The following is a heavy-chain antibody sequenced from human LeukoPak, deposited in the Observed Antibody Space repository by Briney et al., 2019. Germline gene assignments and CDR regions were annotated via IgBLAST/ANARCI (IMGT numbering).Heavy chain of an antibody. CDR1: GFTFSNAW. D-gene: IGHD3-3*01. Sequence: PGGSLRLSCAAPGFTFSNAWMSWVRQAPGKGLEWVGRIKSKTDGGTTDYAVPVKGRFTISRDDSKNTLYLQMNSLKTEDTAVYYCTTENPSGYYYGMDVWGKGPRSPSPQ. CDR3: TTENPSGYYYGMDV. CDR2: IKSKTDGGTT. J-gene: IGHJ6*01. V-gene: IGHV3-15*01.